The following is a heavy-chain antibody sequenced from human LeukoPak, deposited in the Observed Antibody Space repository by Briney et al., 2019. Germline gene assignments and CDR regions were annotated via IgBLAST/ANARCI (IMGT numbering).Heavy chain of an antibody. Sequence: ASETLSLTCTVSGGSISSGDYYCSWIRQPPGKGLEWIGYIYYSGSTYYNPSLKSRVTISVDTSKNQFSLKLSSVTAADTAVYYCARSRLSGYDSYYFDYWGQGTLVTVSS. CDR1: GGSISSGDYY. D-gene: IGHD5-12*01. J-gene: IGHJ4*02. CDR3: ARSRLSGYDSYYFDY. CDR2: IYYSGST. V-gene: IGHV4-30-4*01.